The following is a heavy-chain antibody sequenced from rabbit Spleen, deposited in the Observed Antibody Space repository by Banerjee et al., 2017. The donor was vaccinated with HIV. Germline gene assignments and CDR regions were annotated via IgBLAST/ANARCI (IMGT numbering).Heavy chain of an antibody. D-gene: IGHD8-1*01. V-gene: IGHV1S40*01. CDR2: ISATITYTT. CDR3: ARDTGSSFSSYGMDL. CDR1: GVSFSSSSY. Sequence: QSLEESGGDLVKPGASLTLTCTASGVSFSSSSYMCWVRQAPGKGPEWIACISATITYTTYYATWAKGRFTISKTSSTTVTLQMTSLTAADTATYFCARDTGSSFSSYGMDLWGPGTLVTVS. J-gene: IGHJ6*01.